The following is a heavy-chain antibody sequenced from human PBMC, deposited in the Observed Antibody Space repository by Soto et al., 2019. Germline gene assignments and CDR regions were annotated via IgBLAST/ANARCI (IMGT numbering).Heavy chain of an antibody. CDR2: ISAYNGNT. J-gene: IGHJ1*01. V-gene: IGHV1-18*04. CDR1: GYTFTSYG. D-gene: IGHD3-22*01. Sequence: GASVKVSCKASGYTFTSYGISWVRQAPGQGLEWMGWISAYNGNTNYAQKLQGRVTMTTDTSTSTAYMELRSLRSDDTAVYYCPRAEGSSGDLEYFQHWGQGTLVTVSS. CDR3: PRAEGSSGDLEYFQH.